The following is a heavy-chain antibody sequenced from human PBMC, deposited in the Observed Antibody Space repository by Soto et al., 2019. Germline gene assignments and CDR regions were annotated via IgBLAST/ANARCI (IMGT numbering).Heavy chain of an antibody. J-gene: IGHJ3*02. Sequence: QLQLQESSPGLVKPSETLSLTCTVSGGSISSYSYYWDWIRQPPGKGLEWIGSLYYGGRTYYNPSLKSRVTISIDTSKNQFSLKLNSVAAADTAVYHCARRAGYCTSGICYDAFDIWGQGTVVTVSS. V-gene: IGHV4-39*01. CDR3: ARRAGYCTSGICYDAFDI. CDR1: GGSISSYSYY. CDR2: LYYGGRT. D-gene: IGHD2-15*01.